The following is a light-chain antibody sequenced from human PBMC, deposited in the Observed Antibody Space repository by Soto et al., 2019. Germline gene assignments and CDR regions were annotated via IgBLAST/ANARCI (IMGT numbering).Light chain of an antibody. CDR3: QQSYSRPRT. CDR1: QSITTY. CDR2: TTS. J-gene: IGKJ1*01. V-gene: IGKV1-39*01. Sequence: DIQMTQSPSSLSAAVGDRVTITCRASQSITTYLNWYQQKPGKAPNLLIYTTSNLESGVPSRFSGSGSGTDFTLTINSLQPEDFAPYFCQQSYSRPRTFGQGTKVDIK.